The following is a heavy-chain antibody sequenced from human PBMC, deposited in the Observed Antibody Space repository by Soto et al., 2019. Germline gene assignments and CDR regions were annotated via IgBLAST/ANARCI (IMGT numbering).Heavy chain of an antibody. J-gene: IGHJ3*02. CDR3: ARDPGYCSGGSCYPSAFDI. CDR2: IWYDGSNK. D-gene: IGHD2-15*01. V-gene: IGHV3-33*01. CDR1: GFTFSSYG. Sequence: QVQLVESGGGVVQPGRSLRLSCAASGFTFSSYGMHWVRQAPGKGLEWVAVIWYDGSNKYYADSVKGRFTISRDNSKNTLYLLMNSLRAEDTAVYYCARDPGYCSGGSCYPSAFDIWGQGTMVTVSS.